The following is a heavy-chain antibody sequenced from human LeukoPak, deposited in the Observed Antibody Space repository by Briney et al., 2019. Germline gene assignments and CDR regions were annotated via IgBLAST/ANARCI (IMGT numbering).Heavy chain of an antibody. CDR1: GFSLRNYG. J-gene: IGHJ6*03. D-gene: IGHD1-26*01. CDR3: AKSGASPLYHMDV. V-gene: IGHV3-23*01. CDR2: LTGSSATA. Sequence: GGSLRLSCAASGFSLRNYGVNWVRQAPGKGLEWVSGLTGSSATAYLAGSVKGRFTTSRDDSKNTVYLRMSSLRVDDTAIYYCAKSGASPLYHMDVWGKGTTVTISS.